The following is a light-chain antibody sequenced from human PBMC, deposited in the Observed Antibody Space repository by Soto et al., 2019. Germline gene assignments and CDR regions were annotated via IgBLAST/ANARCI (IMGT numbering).Light chain of an antibody. CDR3: SSYSTTSSPHVL. CDR1: RSDVGRYNY. Sequence: QSVLTQPASVSGSPGQSMTLSCTGTRSDVGRYNYVSWYQQHPGKAPKLLMYEVTYRPSGVSTRFSASKSGSTSSLTISGIQAEDEADYYCSSYSTTSSPHVLFGGGTKVTVL. CDR2: EVT. J-gene: IGLJ2*01. V-gene: IGLV2-14*01.